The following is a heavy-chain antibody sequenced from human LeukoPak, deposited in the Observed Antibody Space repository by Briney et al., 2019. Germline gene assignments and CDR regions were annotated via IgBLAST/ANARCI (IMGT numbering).Heavy chain of an antibody. Sequence: PGKSLRLSCAASGFTFSSYAMHWVRQAPGKGLQWVAVIWYDGSSEYYADSVKGRLTISRDNSKDTLYLHMNGLRAEDTAVYYCARGLWRSIVGANGDYWGQGTLVTVSS. D-gene: IGHD1-26*01. CDR2: IWYDGSSE. CDR3: ARGLWRSIVGANGDY. J-gene: IGHJ4*02. CDR1: GFTFSSYA. V-gene: IGHV3-33*01.